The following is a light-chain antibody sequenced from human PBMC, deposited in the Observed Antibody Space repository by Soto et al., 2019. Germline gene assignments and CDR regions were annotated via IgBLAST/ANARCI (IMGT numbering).Light chain of an antibody. V-gene: IGKV1-5*01. CDR3: QQYESYSGT. Sequence: DIQMTQSPSALSASVGDRVTITCRASQSVSGWLAWYQQKPGKAPKLLIYDVSSLERGVPSRFSGSGSGTEFTLSISGLPPDDFATYYCQQYESYSGTFGPGTRVDLK. CDR2: DVS. CDR1: QSVSGW. J-gene: IGKJ1*01.